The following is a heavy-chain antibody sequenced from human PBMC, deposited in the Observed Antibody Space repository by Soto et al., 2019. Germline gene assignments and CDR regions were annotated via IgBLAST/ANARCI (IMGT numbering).Heavy chain of an antibody. CDR1: GGSISSSSYY. CDR2: IYYSGST. V-gene: IGHV4-39*01. D-gene: IGHD1-26*01. CDR3: ARHWIVGATTGYAFDI. J-gene: IGHJ3*02. Sequence: PSETLSLTCTVSGGSISSSSYYWGWIRQPPGKGLEWIGSIYYSGSTYYNPSLKSRVTISVDTSKNQFSLKLSSVTAADTAVYYCARHWIVGATTGYAFDIWGQGTMVTVSS.